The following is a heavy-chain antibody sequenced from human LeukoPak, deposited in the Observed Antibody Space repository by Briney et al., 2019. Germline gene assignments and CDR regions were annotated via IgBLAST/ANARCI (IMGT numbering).Heavy chain of an antibody. CDR3: ARGDGMDV. CDR2: LKQDGSEK. CDR1: ALTSSPYW. J-gene: IGHJ6*02. Sequence: PGGPLRLSRDASALTSSPYWMSWARQAPGKGLESVANLKQDGSEKYYVDSVKGRFTISRDNAKNSRYLQMNSLRAEDTAVYYCARGDGMDVWGQGTTVTVSS. V-gene: IGHV3-7*01.